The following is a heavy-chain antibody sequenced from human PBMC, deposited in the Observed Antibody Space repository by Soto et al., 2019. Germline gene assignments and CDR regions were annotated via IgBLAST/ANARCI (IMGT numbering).Heavy chain of an antibody. CDR3: APLSVSLSGPYGIHV. CDR1: GYSVSSSDYY. Sequence: QLHLQESGPGLVKPSETLSLTCSVSGYSVSSSDYYWAWIRQPPGNGLEWIGSMFYSGLTYYNPSLKSRVTLSVDTSKTQVSVRLNSVTAAATAVYYCAPLSVSLSGPYGIHVWGQGTTVTVSS. J-gene: IGHJ6*02. V-gene: IGHV4-39*01. CDR2: MFYSGLT. D-gene: IGHD2-15*01.